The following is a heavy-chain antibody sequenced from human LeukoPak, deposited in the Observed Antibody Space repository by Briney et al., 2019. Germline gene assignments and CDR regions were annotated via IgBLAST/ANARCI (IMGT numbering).Heavy chain of an antibody. CDR3: ARALGGEAC. D-gene: IGHD3-16*01. CDR1: GYTFTGNY. Sequence: ASVKVSCKXSGYTFTGNYMHWVRQAPGQGLEWMGWISTLNGNANYSQKFQDRVTMTTDTSTSTAYMELRSLRSDDTAVYYCARALGGEACWGQGTLVTVSS. J-gene: IGHJ4*02. V-gene: IGHV1-18*04. CDR2: ISTLNGNA.